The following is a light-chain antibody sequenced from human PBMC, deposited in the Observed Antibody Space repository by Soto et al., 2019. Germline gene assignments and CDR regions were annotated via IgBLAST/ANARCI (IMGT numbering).Light chain of an antibody. CDR2: DAT. Sequence: EVVLTQSPATLSLSPGEGATLFCRASQSVGNYLAWYQQRPGQAPRLLIYDATSRATGIPARFSGSGSGTDFTLTITSLEPEDFAVYYCQQRSNWIFTFGPGTMVDIK. V-gene: IGKV3-11*01. CDR1: QSVGNY. CDR3: QQRSNWIFT. J-gene: IGKJ3*01.